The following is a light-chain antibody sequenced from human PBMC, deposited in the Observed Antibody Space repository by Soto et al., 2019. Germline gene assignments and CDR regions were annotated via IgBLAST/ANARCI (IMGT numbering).Light chain of an antibody. CDR3: ASWDDRLKGYV. CDR2: INY. CDR1: RFNIVSNS. J-gene: IGLJ1*01. Sequence: QSVLTQPPSVTGTPGQRVNISCSGSRFNIVSNSVNWYQQLPGTAPKLLIYINYQRPSGAPDRFSGSTSGTSVSLAISGLQSEDEADYYCASWDDRLKGYVFGTGTKVTVL. V-gene: IGLV1-44*01.